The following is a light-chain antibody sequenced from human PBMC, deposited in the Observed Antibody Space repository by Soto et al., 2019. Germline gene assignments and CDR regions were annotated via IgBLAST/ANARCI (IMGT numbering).Light chain of an antibody. CDR1: QGIAPY. CDR3: QKYNSAPLT. J-gene: IGKJ4*01. CDR2: ATS. V-gene: IGKV1-27*01. Sequence: DVQMTQSPSSLSAFVGDRVTITCRASQGIAPYLAWIQQKPGKVPKLLIYATSTLQSWVPSRFSGSGSGTDFTLTINSLQPEGVGTYYCQKYNSAPLTFGGGTKVEIK.